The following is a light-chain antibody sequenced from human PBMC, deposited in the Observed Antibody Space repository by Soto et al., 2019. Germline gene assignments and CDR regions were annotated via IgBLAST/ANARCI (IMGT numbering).Light chain of an antibody. CDR3: QQYNNWPVT. Sequence: EIVMTQSPATLSVSPGERATLSCRASQSVSSNLACYQQKPGQAPRLLIYGASTSATGIPARFSGSGSGTEFTLTISSLQSEDFAVYYCQQYNNWPVTFGQGTKVDI. V-gene: IGKV3-15*01. CDR2: GAS. CDR1: QSVSSN. J-gene: IGKJ1*01.